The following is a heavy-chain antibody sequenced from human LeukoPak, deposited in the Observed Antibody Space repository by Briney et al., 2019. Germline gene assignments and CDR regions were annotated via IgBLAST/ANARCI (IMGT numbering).Heavy chain of an antibody. CDR3: ARDGRAARNWFDP. J-gene: IGHJ5*02. CDR1: GYTFTSYY. D-gene: IGHD6-25*01. CDR2: INPSGGST. Sequence: GASVRVSCKASGYTFTSYYMHWVRQAPGQGLEWMGIINPSGGSTSYAQKFQGRVTMTRDMSTSTVYMELSSLRSEDTAVYYCARDGRAARNWFDPWGQGTLVTVSS. V-gene: IGHV1-46*01.